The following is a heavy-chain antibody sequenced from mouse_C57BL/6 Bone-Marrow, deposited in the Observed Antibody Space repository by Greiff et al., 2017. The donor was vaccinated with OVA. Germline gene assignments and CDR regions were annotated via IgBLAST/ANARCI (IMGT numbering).Heavy chain of an antibody. CDR1: GYSITSGYY. CDR2: IRYDGRN. Sequence: EVHLVESGPGLVKPSQSLSLPCSVTGYSITSGYYWYWIRPFPGTNLEWMGFIRYDGRNNYNPSLTNRISLTRDPSQTQFFLKLTSVTTEYTATYYCAREGMTTAVAENYCDYGGQGTTLTVSS. D-gene: IGHD1-1*01. CDR3: AREGMTTAVAENYCDY. J-gene: IGHJ2*01. V-gene: IGHV3-6*01.